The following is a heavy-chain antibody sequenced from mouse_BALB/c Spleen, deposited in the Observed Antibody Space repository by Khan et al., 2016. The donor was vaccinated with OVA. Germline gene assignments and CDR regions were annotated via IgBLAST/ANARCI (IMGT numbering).Heavy chain of an antibody. J-gene: IGHJ3*01. CDR1: GFTFSTYG. D-gene: IGHD1-1*01. CDR3: TRLAYYDDSEGFAY. CDR2: VSTGGGYT. V-gene: IGHV5-6*01. Sequence: EVELVESGGDLVKPGGFLRLSCAASGFTFSTYGMSWVRQAPDKRLEWVATVSTGGGYTYYPDRVKGRFTISRDKATNTLYLQMSGLRSEDTAMFYCTRLAYYDDSEGFAYWGQGTLVTVSA.